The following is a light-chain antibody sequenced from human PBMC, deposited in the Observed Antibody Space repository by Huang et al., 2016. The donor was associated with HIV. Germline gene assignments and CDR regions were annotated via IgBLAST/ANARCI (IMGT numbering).Light chain of an antibody. CDR3: MQALQTPYT. CDR1: QSLLKDKGNNY. CDR2: MAF. Sequence: DIVMTQSPLSLPVTPGEPASNSCRSSQSLLKDKGNNYLDWYLQKPGQSPQLLIYMAFYRASGVPDRFSGSGSGTDFTLKISRVEAEDVGVYYCMQALQTPYTFGQGTKLEIK. J-gene: IGKJ2*01. V-gene: IGKV2-28*01.